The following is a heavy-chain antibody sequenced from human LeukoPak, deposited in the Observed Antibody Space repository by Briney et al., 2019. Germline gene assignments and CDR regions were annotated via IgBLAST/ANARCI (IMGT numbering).Heavy chain of an antibody. CDR1: GYTFTGYY. D-gene: IGHD2-2*03. CDR3: ARDRGIGYCSSTSCYLHNWFDP. CDR2: INPNSGGT. J-gene: IGHJ5*02. V-gene: IGHV1-2*02. Sequence: ASVKVSFKASGYTFTGYYMHWVRQAPGQGLELMGWINPNSGGTNYAQKFQGRVTMTRDTSISTAYMELSRLRSDDTAVYYCARDRGIGYCSSTSCYLHNWFDPWGQGTLVTVSS.